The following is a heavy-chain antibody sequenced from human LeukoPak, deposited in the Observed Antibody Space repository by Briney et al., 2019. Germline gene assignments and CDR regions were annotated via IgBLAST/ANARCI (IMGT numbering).Heavy chain of an antibody. J-gene: IGHJ2*01. CDR2: IYYSGST. D-gene: IGHD4-17*01. Sequence: SETLSLTCTVSGGSISSSSYYWGWIRQPPGKGLEWIGSIYYSGSTYYNPSLKSRVTISVDTSKNQFSLKLSSVTAADTAVYYCARVSTVTTFPHWYFDLWGRGTLVTVSS. CDR1: GGSISSSSYY. V-gene: IGHV4-39*07. CDR3: ARVSTVTTFPHWYFDL.